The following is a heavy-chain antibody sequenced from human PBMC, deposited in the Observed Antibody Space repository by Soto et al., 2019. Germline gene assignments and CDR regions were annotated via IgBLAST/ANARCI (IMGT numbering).Heavy chain of an antibody. Sequence: SETLSLTCTVSGGSISSSSYYWGWIRQPPGKGLEWIGSIYYSGSTYYNPSLKSRVTISVDTSKNQFSLKLSSVTAADTAVYYCARLGYCSGGSCYSYIYFDYWGQGTLVTVSS. J-gene: IGHJ4*02. V-gene: IGHV4-39*01. D-gene: IGHD2-15*01. CDR1: GGSISSSSYY. CDR2: IYYSGST. CDR3: ARLGYCSGGSCYSYIYFDY.